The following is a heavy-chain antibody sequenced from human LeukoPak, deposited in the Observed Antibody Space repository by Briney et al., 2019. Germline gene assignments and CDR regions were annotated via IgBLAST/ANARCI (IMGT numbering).Heavy chain of an antibody. CDR2: INYSGST. J-gene: IGHJ6*02. Sequence: SETLSLTCTVSGGSISSGGYCWSWIRQHPGKGLEWIGYINYSGSTYYNPSLKSRVTISVDTSKNQFSLKLSSVTAADTAVYYCARDEAIFGAGYYYGMDVWGQGTTVTVPS. V-gene: IGHV4-31*03. D-gene: IGHD3-3*01. CDR1: GGSISSGGYC. CDR3: ARDEAIFGAGYYYGMDV.